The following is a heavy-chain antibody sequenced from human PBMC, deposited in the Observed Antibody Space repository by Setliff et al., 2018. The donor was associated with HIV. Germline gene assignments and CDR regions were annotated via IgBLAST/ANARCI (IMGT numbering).Heavy chain of an antibody. V-gene: IGHV1-18*01. J-gene: IGHJ3*02. CDR2: ISAYNGNT. CDR3: ARLETGTTGDAFDI. CDR1: GYTFTTYD. Sequence: ASVKVSCKASGYTFTTYDLSWVRQAPGQGLEWMGWISAYNGNTNYAQKVQDRVTMTTDTSTSTAYMELRSLRSDDTAVYYCARLETGTTGDAFDIWGQGTMVTVSS. D-gene: IGHD1-1*01.